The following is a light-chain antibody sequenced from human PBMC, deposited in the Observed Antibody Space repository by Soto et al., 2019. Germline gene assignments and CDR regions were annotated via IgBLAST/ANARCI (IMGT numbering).Light chain of an antibody. CDR1: SSYVGGYDY. Sequence: QSALTQPRSVSESPGQSVTISCTGTSSYVGGYDYLSWYQQHPGKAPKLLIYGVSERPSGVPDRFSGSKSGSTASLTISGLQAEDEADYYCCSYSDTYTYVFGTGTKVTVL. J-gene: IGLJ1*01. V-gene: IGLV2-11*01. CDR3: CSYSDTYTYV. CDR2: GVS.